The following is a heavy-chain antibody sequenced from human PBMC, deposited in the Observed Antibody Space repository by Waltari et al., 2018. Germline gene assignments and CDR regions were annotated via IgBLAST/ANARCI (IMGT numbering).Heavy chain of an antibody. Sequence: QVQLQESGPGLVKPSETLSLTCTVSGGSISSHYWSWIRQPPGKGLEWIGYIYYSGSTNYNPSLKSRVTISVDTSKNQFSLKLSSVTAADTAVYYCASRSTAARGGWFDPWGQGTLVTVSS. V-gene: IGHV4-59*11. CDR3: ASRSTAARGGWFDP. D-gene: IGHD6-6*01. J-gene: IGHJ5*02. CDR1: GGSISSHY. CDR2: IYYSGST.